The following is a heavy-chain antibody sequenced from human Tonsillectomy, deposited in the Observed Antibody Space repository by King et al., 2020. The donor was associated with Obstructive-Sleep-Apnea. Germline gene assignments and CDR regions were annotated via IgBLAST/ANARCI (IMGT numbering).Heavy chain of an antibody. CDR1: GFTFSDYW. Sequence: VQLVESGGNLVQPGGSLRLSCEASGFTFSDYWMSWVRQAPGKGPEWVANIRQDGGEKNYLESVRGRFTISRDNAKKSLYLQMNSLRAEDTAVYYCVYRGGLASNRPVYFDHWGLGALVTVSS. V-gene: IGHV3-7*03. CDR3: VYRGGLASNRPVYFDH. D-gene: IGHD1-14*01. CDR2: IRQDGGEK. J-gene: IGHJ4*02.